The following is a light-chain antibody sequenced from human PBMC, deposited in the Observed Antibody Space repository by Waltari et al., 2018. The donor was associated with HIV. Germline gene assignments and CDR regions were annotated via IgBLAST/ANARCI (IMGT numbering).Light chain of an antibody. CDR3: QSYDSTLRVV. CDR2: ANN. V-gene: IGLV1-40*01. CDR1: SSNIRATYA. Sequence: QPVLTQPPSVSGAPGQRVTISCTRSSSNIRATYAVQWYQQLPGTAPKLLIYANNNRPSGVPDRFSGSKSGTSASLAITGLQAEDEADYYCQSYDSTLRVVFGGGTKLTVL. J-gene: IGLJ2*01.